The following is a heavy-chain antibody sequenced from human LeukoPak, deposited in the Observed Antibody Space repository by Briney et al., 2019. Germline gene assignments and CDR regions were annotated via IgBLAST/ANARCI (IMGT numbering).Heavy chain of an antibody. CDR3: ARHVVAVGFDY. CDR2: INTDGSST. CDR1: GFIFSSYW. J-gene: IGHJ4*02. Sequence: TGGSLRLSCAASGFIFSSYWMHWVRRAPGKGLAWVSRINTDGSSTSYADSVKGRFTISRDNAKNTLYLQMNSLRAEDTAVYYCARHVVAVGFDYWGQGTLVTVSS. V-gene: IGHV3-74*01. D-gene: IGHD3-22*01.